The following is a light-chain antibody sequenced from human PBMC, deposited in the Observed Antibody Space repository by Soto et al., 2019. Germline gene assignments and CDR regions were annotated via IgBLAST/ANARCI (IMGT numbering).Light chain of an antibody. CDR3: LQDYDYPFT. CDR2: AAS. V-gene: IGKV1-6*01. J-gene: IGKJ2*01. CDR1: QGIRYD. Sequence: AIQMTQSPSCLSASVGDRVTITYRASQGIRYDLGWFQQKPGKAPKLLIYAASTLQSGVPARFSGSGSGRDFTLTISSLQPEDFATYYCLQDYDYPFTFGQGTKVEV.